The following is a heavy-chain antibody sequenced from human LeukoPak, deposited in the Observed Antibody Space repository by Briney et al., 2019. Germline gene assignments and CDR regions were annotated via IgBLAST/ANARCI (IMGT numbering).Heavy chain of an antibody. J-gene: IGHJ4*02. Sequence: GGSLRLSCAASGFTFTTYAMNWVRQAPGKGLEWVSVISGSGDTTYYADSVKGRFTISRDNSKNTLYLQMNSLRAEDTAVYHCAKAISSPTFYFDYWGQGTLVTVSS. CDR2: ISGSGDTT. CDR3: AKAISSPTFYFDY. CDR1: GFTFTTYA. V-gene: IGHV3-23*01. D-gene: IGHD6-6*01.